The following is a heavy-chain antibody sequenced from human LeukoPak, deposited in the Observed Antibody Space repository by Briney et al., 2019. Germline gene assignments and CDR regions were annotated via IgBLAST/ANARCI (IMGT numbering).Heavy chain of an antibody. J-gene: IGHJ4*02. CDR2: INPSGGST. D-gene: IGHD3-9*01. CDR1: GYTFTGYY. Sequence: ASVKVSCKASGYTFTGYYIHWVRQAPGQGLEWMGIINPSGGSTTYAQKFQGRVTMTRDTSTSTVYMELSSLRSEDTAVYYCARDGTYYDILTGYTPHDYWGQGTLVTVSS. V-gene: IGHV1-46*01. CDR3: ARDGTYYDILTGYTPHDY.